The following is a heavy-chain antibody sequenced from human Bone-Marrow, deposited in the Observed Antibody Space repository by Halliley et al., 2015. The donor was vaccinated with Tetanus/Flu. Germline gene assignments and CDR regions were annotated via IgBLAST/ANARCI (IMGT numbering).Heavy chain of an antibody. V-gene: IGHV4-59*01. J-gene: IGHJ4*01. CDR3: ARRSSQWELFDH. Sequence: GLVKPSETLSLTCTVSGGSISGYHWGWIRQPPGRGLEWIGYIYYTGITDYSPSLKSRVTLSVHTSKNQFSLNLTSVTTADTAVYYCARRSSQWELFDHGGHGTLVTVSS. CDR2: IYYTGIT. CDR1: GGSISGYH. D-gene: IGHD1-26*01.